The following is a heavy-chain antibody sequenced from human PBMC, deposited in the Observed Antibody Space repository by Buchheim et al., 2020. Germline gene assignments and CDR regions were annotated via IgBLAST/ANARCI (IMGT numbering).Heavy chain of an antibody. Sequence: QVQLQQWGAGLLKPSETLSLTCAVYGGSFSGYYWSWIRQPPGKGLEWIGEINHSGSTNYNPSLKSRVTISVDQSKNQFSLKLSSVTAADTAVYYCARGWDSGSYQGRAFDYWGQGTL. CDR3: ARGWDSGSYQGRAFDY. J-gene: IGHJ4*02. CDR2: INHSGST. V-gene: IGHV4-34*01. D-gene: IGHD1-26*01. CDR1: GGSFSGYY.